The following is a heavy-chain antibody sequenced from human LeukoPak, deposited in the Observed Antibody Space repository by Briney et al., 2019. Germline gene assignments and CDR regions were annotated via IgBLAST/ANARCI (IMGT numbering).Heavy chain of an antibody. CDR3: AREVFITIFGVVQTMDV. CDR1: GYTFTSYG. CDR2: ISAYNGNT. V-gene: IGHV1-18*01. D-gene: IGHD3-3*01. Sequence: ASVKVSCKASGYTFTSYGISWVRQAPGQGLEWMGWISAYNGNTNYAQKLQGRVTMTRDTSISTAYMELSRLRSDDTAVYYCAREVFITIFGVVQTMDVWGQGTTVTVSS. J-gene: IGHJ6*02.